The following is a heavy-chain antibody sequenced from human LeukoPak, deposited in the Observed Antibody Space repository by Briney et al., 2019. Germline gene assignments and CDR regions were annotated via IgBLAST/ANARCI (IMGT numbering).Heavy chain of an antibody. CDR3: ARGRYYGMDV. J-gene: IGHJ6*02. CDR1: GFTFSTFW. CDR2: INSDGSST. V-gene: IGHV3-74*03. Sequence: GGSLRLSCAASGFTFSTFWMHWVRQAPGKGLVWVSGINSDGSSTTYADSVKGRFTISRDNAKNTLYLQMNNLRAEDTAVYYCARGRYYGMDVWGQGTTVTVSS.